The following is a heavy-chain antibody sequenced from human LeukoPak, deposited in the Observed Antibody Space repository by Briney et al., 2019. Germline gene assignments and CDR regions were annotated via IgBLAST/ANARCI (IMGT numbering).Heavy chain of an antibody. J-gene: IGHJ4*02. CDR2: IYYSGST. V-gene: IGHV4-39*01. D-gene: IGHD2-2*01. CDR1: GVSISSSSYY. CDR3: ARNCSSTNCYGYFDY. Sequence: PSETLSLTCTVSGVSISSSSYYWGWIRQPPGKGLEWIGSIYYSGSTHYNPSLKSRVTISVDTSKNQFSLKLSSVTAADTAVYYCARNCSSTNCYGYFDYWGQGTLVTVSS.